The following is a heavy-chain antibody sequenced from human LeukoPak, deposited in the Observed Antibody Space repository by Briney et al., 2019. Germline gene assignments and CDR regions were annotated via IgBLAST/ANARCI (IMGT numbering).Heavy chain of an antibody. D-gene: IGHD3-10*01. V-gene: IGHV2-70*01. J-gene: IGHJ5*02. CDR1: GFSLSTSGMC. CDR2: IDWDDDK. CDR3: ARSITMVRGVSNWFDP. Sequence: RESGPALVKLTQTLTLTCTFSGFSLSTSGMCVSWIRQPPGKALEWLALIDWDDDKYYSTSLKTRLTISKDTSKNQVVLTMTNMDPVDTATYYCARSITMVRGVSNWFDPWGQGTLVTVSS.